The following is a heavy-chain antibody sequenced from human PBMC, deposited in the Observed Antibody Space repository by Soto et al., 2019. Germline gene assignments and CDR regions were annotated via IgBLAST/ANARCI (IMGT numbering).Heavy chain of an antibody. CDR1: GYTFTSYG. CDR3: ASRKPYGSGSYYNSYYYYGMDV. D-gene: IGHD3-10*01. Sequence: ASVKVSCTASGYTFTSYGISWVRQAPGQGLEWMGWISAYNGNTNYAQKLQGRVTMTTDTSTSTAYMELRSLRSDDTAVYYCASRKPYGSGSYYNSYYYYGMDVWGQGTTVTVSS. V-gene: IGHV1-18*01. J-gene: IGHJ6*02. CDR2: ISAYNGNT.